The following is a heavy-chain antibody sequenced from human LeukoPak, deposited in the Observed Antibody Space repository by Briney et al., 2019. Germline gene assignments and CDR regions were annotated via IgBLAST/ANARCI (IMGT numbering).Heavy chain of an antibody. CDR3: ARGDWSYYDSSGTFDY. J-gene: IGHJ4*02. D-gene: IGHD3-22*01. CDR1: GGSISSSSYY. Sequence: NPSETLSLTCTVSGGSISSSSYYWGWIRQPPGKGLEWIGSIYYSGSTYYNPSLKSRVTISVDTSKNQFSLKLSSVTAADTAVYYCARGDWSYYDSSGTFDYWGQGTLVTVSS. V-gene: IGHV4-39*07. CDR2: IYYSGST.